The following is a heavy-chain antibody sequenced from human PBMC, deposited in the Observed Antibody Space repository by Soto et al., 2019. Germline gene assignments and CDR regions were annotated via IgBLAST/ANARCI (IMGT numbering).Heavy chain of an antibody. Sequence: GGSLRLSCAASGFTVSSNYMSWVRQAPGKGLEWVSVIYSGGSTYYADSVKGRFTISRDNSKNTLYLQMNSLRAEDTAVYYCARDRYGVYLHYYYGMDVWGQGTTVTVSS. CDR3: ARDRYGVYLHYYYGMDV. D-gene: IGHD2-8*01. V-gene: IGHV3-53*01. J-gene: IGHJ6*02. CDR1: GFTVSSNY. CDR2: IYSGGST.